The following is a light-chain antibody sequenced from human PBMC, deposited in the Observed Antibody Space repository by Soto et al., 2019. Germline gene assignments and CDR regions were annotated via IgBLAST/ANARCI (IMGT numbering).Light chain of an antibody. J-gene: IGKJ3*01. Sequence: ELVLTQSPGTLSLSPVDIATVSCRASQSVSSTYLAWYQQKPGQAPRLLIYGASSRATGIPDRFSGSGSGTDFTLTISRLEPEDFAVYYCQQSATFGPGTKVDI. CDR3: QQSAT. CDR1: QSVSSTY. CDR2: GAS. V-gene: IGKV3-20*01.